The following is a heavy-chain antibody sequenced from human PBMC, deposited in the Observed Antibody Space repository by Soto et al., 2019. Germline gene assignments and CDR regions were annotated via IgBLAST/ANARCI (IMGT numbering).Heavy chain of an antibody. Sequence: SETLSLTCTVSGGSISSYYWSWIRQPPGKGLEWIGYMYYSGSTKYNPSLKSRVTISEDTSKNQFSLKMTSVTAADTAVYYCARRNYNYGMDVWGQGTTVTVSS. V-gene: IGHV4-59*08. CDR1: GGSISSYY. J-gene: IGHJ6*02. CDR3: ARRNYNYGMDV. CDR2: MYYSGST.